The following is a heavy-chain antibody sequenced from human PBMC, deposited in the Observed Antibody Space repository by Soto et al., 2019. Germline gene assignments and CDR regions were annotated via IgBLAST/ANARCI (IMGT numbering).Heavy chain of an antibody. V-gene: IGHV4-31*03. CDR3: ARDPAP. Sequence: PSGTPSLTCTFSGGSITRGGYYWSWIRQHPGKGLEWIGYIYNSGTTYYNPSLKSRVTISVDTSKNQFSLKLTSVTAADTAVYYCARDPAPWGQGTLVTVSS. CDR1: GGSITRGGYY. J-gene: IGHJ5*02. CDR2: IYNSGTT.